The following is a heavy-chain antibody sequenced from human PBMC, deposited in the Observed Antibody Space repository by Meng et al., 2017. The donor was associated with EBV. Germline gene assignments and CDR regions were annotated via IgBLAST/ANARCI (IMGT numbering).Heavy chain of an antibody. J-gene: IGHJ4*02. CDR1: GYTFTSYY. V-gene: IGHV1-46*01. CDR2: IIPAGGNT. D-gene: IGHD1/OR15-1a*01. Sequence: VQLVQSGPEVKKPGASGKVSCKASGYTFTSYYLHWVRQAPGQGLEWMGIIIPAGGNTNYAQKFRGRFTMTRDTSTSTVYMDLSILTSEDTAVYYCVRELVGGTFDYWGQGTLVTVSS. CDR3: VRELVGGTFDY.